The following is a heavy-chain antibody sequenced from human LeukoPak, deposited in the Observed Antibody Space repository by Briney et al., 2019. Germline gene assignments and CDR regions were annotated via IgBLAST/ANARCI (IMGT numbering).Heavy chain of an antibody. J-gene: IGHJ4*02. CDR2: RSIYNGNT. Sequence: GASVKVSCKASGYDFINYGISWVRQAPGQGLEWMGWRSIYNGNTDYKLQGRVTMTTDTSTSTAYMEVRSLRSDDTAVYYCARGGPFPSGSSSREYYLDYWGQGTVVTVSS. D-gene: IGHD6-6*01. CDR3: ARGGPFPSGSSSREYYLDY. CDR1: GYDFINYG. V-gene: IGHV1-18*01.